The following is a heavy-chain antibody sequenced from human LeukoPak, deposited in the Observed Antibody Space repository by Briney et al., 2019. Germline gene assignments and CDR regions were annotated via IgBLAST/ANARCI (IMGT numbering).Heavy chain of an antibody. CDR3: ARDPPTGAMDAFDI. CDR1: AFTFNTYW. V-gene: IGHV3-74*01. Sequence: PGGSLRLSCAASAFTFNTYWMHWVRQVPGRGLEWVSRINGDESSTNYADSVKGRFTISRDNSKNTLYLQMNSLRAEDTAVYYCARDPPTGAMDAFDIWGQGTMVTVSS. CDR2: INGDESST. J-gene: IGHJ3*02. D-gene: IGHD1-14*01.